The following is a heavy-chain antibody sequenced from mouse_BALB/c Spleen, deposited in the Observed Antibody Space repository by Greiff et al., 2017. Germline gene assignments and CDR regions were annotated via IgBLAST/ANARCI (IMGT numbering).Heavy chain of an antibody. CDR3: ARSTTALFYAMDY. V-gene: IGHV5-17*02. Sequence: EVQLVESGGGLVQPGGSRKLSCAASGFTFSSFGMHWVRQAPEQGLEWVAYISSGSSTIYYADKVKGRFTITRDNPKNTLFLQMTSLRSEDTAMYYCARSTTALFYAMDYWGQGTSVTVSS. CDR1: GFTFSSFG. CDR2: ISSGSSTI. J-gene: IGHJ4*01. D-gene: IGHD1-2*01.